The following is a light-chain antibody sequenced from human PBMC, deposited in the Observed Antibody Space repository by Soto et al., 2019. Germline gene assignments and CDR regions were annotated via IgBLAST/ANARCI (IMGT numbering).Light chain of an antibody. CDR3: QQFYTAPWT. Sequence: DIVMTQSPESLAVSLGERATINCKSSQNLLYISNNKNYLAWYQQKPGQPPKLLAYWASTREPGVPDRFSGSGSGTEFTLTISSLQVEDVAVYYCQQFYTAPWTFGQGNKVEI. J-gene: IGKJ1*01. CDR1: QNLLYISNNKNY. CDR2: WAS. V-gene: IGKV4-1*01.